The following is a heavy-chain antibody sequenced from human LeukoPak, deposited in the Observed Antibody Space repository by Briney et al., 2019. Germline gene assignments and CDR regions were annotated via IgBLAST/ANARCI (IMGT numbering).Heavy chain of an antibody. J-gene: IGHJ3*02. CDR1: GGSISSSSYY. D-gene: IGHD1-26*01. Sequence: NPSETLSLTCTVSGGSISSSSYYWGWIRQSPGKGLEWIGSIYSRGSTYYNPSLKSRVTISVDTSKNQFSLKLSSVTAADTAVYYCARAPGDDAFDIWGQGTMVTVSS. CDR3: ARAPGDDAFDI. CDR2: IYSRGST. V-gene: IGHV4-39*07.